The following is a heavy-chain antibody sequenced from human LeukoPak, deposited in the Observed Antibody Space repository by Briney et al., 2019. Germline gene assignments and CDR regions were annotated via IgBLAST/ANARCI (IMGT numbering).Heavy chain of an antibody. Sequence: ASVKVSCKASGGTFSSYAISWVRQAPGQGLEWMGGIIPIFGTANYAQKFQGRVTITADKSTSTAYMELSSLRSEDTAVYYCANEEKTRPPRTYYYYYGMDVWGKGTTVTVSS. D-gene: IGHD1-14*01. J-gene: IGHJ6*04. CDR1: GGTFSSYA. V-gene: IGHV1-69*06. CDR2: IIPIFGTA. CDR3: ANEEKTRPPRTYYYYYGMDV.